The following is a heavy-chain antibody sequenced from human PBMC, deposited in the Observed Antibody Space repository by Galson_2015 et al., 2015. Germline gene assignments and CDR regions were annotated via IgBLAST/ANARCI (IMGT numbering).Heavy chain of an antibody. CDR3: VKSTASGVYILDD. CDR1: GFTFDNFA. Sequence: SLRLSCAASGFTFDNFAMHWVRQAPGKGLEWVSIINWNSDAIHYADSVKGRFTISRDNAKNSLYLQMDSLRADDTALYYCVKSTASGVYILDDWGLGALVTVSS. J-gene: IGHJ4*02. D-gene: IGHD3-10*01. CDR2: INWNSDAI. V-gene: IGHV3-9*01.